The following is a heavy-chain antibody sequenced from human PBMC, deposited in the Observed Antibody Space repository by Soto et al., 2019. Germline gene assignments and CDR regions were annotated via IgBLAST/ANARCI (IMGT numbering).Heavy chain of an antibody. CDR2: IIPIFGTT. CDR3: ARNHYYDSSGYYCFDY. CDR1: GGTFSSYA. V-gene: IGHV1-69*13. Sequence: GASVKVSCKASGGTFSSYAISWVRQAPGQGLEWMGGIIPIFGTTEHAQKFQGRVTISAGESTSTAYMELSRLKSEDTAVYYCARNHYYDSSGYYCFDYWGQGTPVTVSS. J-gene: IGHJ4*02. D-gene: IGHD3-22*01.